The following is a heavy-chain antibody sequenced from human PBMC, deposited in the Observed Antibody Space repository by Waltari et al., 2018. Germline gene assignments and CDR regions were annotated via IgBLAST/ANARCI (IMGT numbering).Heavy chain of an antibody. J-gene: IGHJ3*02. CDR2: IYYSGST. V-gene: IGHV4-59*11. CDR3: ARDFGGNDAFDI. D-gene: IGHD3-10*01. CDR1: GGSISSHY. Sequence: QVQLQESGPGLVKPSETLSLTCTVSGGSISSHYWNWIRQPPGKGLEWIGDIYYSGSTNDNPSRKSRVTISVDTSKNQFSLKLRSVTAADTAVYYCARDFGGNDAFDIWGQGTMVTVSS.